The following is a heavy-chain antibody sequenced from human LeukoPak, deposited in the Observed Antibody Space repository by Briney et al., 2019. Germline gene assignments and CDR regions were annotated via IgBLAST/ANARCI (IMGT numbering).Heavy chain of an antibody. V-gene: IGHV3-48*03. D-gene: IGHD6-19*01. CDR2: ISSSGSTI. Sequence: GGSLRLSCAASGFTFSSYEMNWVRQAPGKGLEWVSYISSSGSTIYYADSVKGRFTISRDNSKNTLYLQMGSLRAEDMAVYYCARGEYPTPTPMAVAGTSLPDYWGQGTLVTVSS. CDR1: GFTFSSYE. J-gene: IGHJ4*02. CDR3: ARGEYPTPTPMAVAGTSLPDY.